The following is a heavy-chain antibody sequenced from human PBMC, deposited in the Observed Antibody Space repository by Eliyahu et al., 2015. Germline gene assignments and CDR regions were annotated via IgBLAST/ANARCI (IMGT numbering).Heavy chain of an antibody. Sequence: VKGRFTISRDNAKNTLYLQMNSLRAEDTAVXXCARGXXSSTSXXWLDYWGQGTLVTVSS. J-gene: IGHJ4*02. CDR3: ARGXXSSTSXXWLDY. D-gene: IGHD2-2*01. V-gene: IGHV3-74*01.